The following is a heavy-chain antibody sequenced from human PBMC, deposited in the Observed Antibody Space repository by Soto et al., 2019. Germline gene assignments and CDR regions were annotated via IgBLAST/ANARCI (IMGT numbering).Heavy chain of an antibody. Sequence: SATLSLTCTVSGDSISSYSWSWIRQPPGKGLEWIGYIYYSGSTTYNPSLKSRVTISLDTSEKQFSLKLTSVTAADTAVYYCAGDYGSGSYRFDYWGQGALVTVSS. CDR2: IYYSGST. V-gene: IGHV4-59*01. CDR3: AGDYGSGSYRFDY. J-gene: IGHJ4*02. D-gene: IGHD3-10*01. CDR1: GDSISSYS.